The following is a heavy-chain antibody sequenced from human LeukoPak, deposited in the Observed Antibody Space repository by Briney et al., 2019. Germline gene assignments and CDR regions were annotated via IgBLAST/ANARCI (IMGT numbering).Heavy chain of an antibody. CDR3: AREGNVLYGLGSYYNIDY. D-gene: IGHD3-10*01. V-gene: IGHV1-2*02. CDR2: INPNSGGT. CDR1: GYTFTGYY. Sequence: ASVKVSCKASGYTFTGYYMHWVRQAPGQGLEWMGWINPNSGGTNYAQKFQGRVTMTRDTSISTAYMELSRLRSGDTAVYYCAREGNVLYGLGSYYNIDYWGQGTLVTVSS. J-gene: IGHJ4*02.